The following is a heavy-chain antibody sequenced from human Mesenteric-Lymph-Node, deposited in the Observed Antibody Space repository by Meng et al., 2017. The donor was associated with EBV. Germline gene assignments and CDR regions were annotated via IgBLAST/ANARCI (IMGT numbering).Heavy chain of an antibody. Sequence: EAHRVESGRGLVQPGGSLRLLCRWYDMHWVRQVTGEGLAWDSPIATSGDTHFAGSVKGPFSISRENAKNSLFLQLNSLRAADTAVYYCARDLSGSRNRPFDYWGQGTLVTVSS. CDR2: IATSGDT. D-gene: IGHD3-10*01. J-gene: IGHJ4*02. CDR1: RWYD. V-gene: IGHV3-13*01. CDR3: ARDLSGSRNRPFDY.